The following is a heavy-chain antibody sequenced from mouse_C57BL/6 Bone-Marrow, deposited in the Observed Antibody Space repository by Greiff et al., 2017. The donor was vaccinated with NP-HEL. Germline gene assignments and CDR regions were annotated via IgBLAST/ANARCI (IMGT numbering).Heavy chain of an antibody. V-gene: IGHV1-9*01. D-gene: IGHD2-2*01. CDR3: ASPLWLRRRGNYFDY. Sequence: QVQLQQSGAELMKPGASVKLSCKATGYTFTGYWIEWVKQRPGHGLEWIGEILPGSGSTNYNEKFNGKATFTADTSSNTAYMQLSSLTTEDSAIYYCASPLWLRRRGNYFDYWGQGTTLTVSS. CDR2: ILPGSGST. CDR1: GYTFTGYW. J-gene: IGHJ2*01.